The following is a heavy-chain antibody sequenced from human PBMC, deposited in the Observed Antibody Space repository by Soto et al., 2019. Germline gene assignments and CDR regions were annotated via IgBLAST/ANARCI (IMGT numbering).Heavy chain of an antibody. D-gene: IGHD6-13*01. V-gene: IGHV3-66*01. CDR3: ARAAAAAPLFVI. J-gene: IGHJ4*02. CDR2: IYSGGST. Sequence: GSLRLSCAASGFTVSSNYMSWVRQAPGKGLEWVSVIYSGGSTYYADSVKGRFTISRDNSKNTLYLQMNSLRAEDTAVYYCARAAAAAPLFVIWGQGTLVTVSS. CDR1: GFTVSSNY.